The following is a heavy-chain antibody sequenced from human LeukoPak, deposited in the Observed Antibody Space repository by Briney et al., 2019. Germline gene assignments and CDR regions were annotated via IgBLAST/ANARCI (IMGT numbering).Heavy chain of an antibody. V-gene: IGHV4-4*07. CDR1: GGSISSYD. CDR2: IYTSGNT. CDR3: TRGGELMNF. J-gene: IGHJ4*02. Sequence: PSETLSLTCTVSGGSISSYDWSWIRQPAGKRLEWIGRIYTSGNTNYNPSLKSRVTISIDASKNQFSLRLSSVTAADTAVYYCTRGGELMNFWGQGTLVTVSS. D-gene: IGHD1-26*01.